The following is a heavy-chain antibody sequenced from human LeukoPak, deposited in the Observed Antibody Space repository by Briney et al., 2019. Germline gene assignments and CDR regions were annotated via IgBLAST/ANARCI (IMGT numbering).Heavy chain of an antibody. CDR3: ARPYDISASYYDY. CDR2: INPSGGTT. Sequence: ASVKASRKASGYTFTTYYIHWVRQAPGQGLEWMGIINPSGGTTTYAQKFQGRVTMTRDTSTSTVYMELNSLRSEDTAVYYCARPYDISASYYDYWGQGTLVTVSP. CDR1: GYTFTTYY. D-gene: IGHD3-22*01. J-gene: IGHJ4*02. V-gene: IGHV1-46*01.